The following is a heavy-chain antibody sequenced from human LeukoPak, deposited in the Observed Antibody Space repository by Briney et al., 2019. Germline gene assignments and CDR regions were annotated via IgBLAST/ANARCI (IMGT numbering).Heavy chain of an antibody. CDR3: ARDLGGMKNY. CDR2: ISSSSYI. Sequence: GESLRLSCAASGFTFSSYSMNWVRQAPGKGLEWVSSISSSSYIYYADSVKGRFTISRDNAKNSLYLQMNSLRAEDTAVYYCARDLGGMKNYWGQGALVTVSS. J-gene: IGHJ4*02. CDR1: GFTFSSYS. V-gene: IGHV3-21*01.